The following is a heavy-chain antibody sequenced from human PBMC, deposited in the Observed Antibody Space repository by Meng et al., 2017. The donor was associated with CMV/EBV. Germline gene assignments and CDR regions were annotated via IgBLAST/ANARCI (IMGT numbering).Heavy chain of an antibody. CDR2: FDPEDGET. CDR1: GYTLTELS. CDR3: ARDRRGYSYGYYYYGMDV. V-gene: IGHV1-24*01. Sequence: ASVKVSCKVSGYTLTELSRHWVRQAPGKGLEWMGGFDPEDGETIYAQKFQGRVTMTEDTSTDTAYMELSSLRSEDTAVYYCARDRRGYSYGYYYYGMDVWGQGTTVTVSS. D-gene: IGHD5-18*01. J-gene: IGHJ6*02.